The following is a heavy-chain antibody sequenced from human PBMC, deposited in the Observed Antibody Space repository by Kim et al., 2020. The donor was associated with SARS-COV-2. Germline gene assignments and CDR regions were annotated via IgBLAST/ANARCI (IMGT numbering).Heavy chain of an antibody. CDR3: ARNYHMDV. V-gene: IGHV3-74*01. J-gene: IGHJ6*02. CDR2: IKSAGSST. Sequence: GGSLRLSCAASGFTFSSYGMHWVRQAPGKGLVWVSRIKSAGSSTNYADSVKGRFTVSRDNAKNTLYLQMNSLRAEDTAVYYCARNYHMDVWGPGTTVTVSS. CDR1: GFTFSSYG.